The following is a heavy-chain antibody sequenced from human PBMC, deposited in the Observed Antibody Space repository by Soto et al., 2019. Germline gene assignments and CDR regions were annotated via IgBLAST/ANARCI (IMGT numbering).Heavy chain of an antibody. CDR2: ISGSGGST. V-gene: IGHV3-23*01. J-gene: IGHJ6*02. CDR1: GFTFSSYA. CDR3: AKGQGHYDFWSGYYFYYGMDV. Sequence: GGSLRLSCAASGFTFSSYAMSRVRQAPGKGLEWVSAISGSGGSTYYADSVKGRFTISRDNSKNTLYLQMNSLRAEDTAVYYCAKGQGHYDFWSGYYFYYGMDVWAQGNTVTVSS. D-gene: IGHD3-3*01.